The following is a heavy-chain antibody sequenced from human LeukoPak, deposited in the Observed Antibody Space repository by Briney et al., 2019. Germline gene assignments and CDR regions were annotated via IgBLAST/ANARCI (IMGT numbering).Heavy chain of an antibody. CDR2: IFHSGVT. CDR1: GGSIGSGAYY. J-gene: IGHJ4*02. CDR3: ARGGWGYYFDY. V-gene: IGHV4-30-2*01. Sequence: SETLSLTCTVSGGSIGSGAYYWTWIRQPPGKGLEWFGYIFHSGVTSYNPSLKSRVTISVDTSKNQFSLKLSSVTAADTAVYYCARGGWGYYFDYWGQGTLVTVSS. D-gene: IGHD6-19*01.